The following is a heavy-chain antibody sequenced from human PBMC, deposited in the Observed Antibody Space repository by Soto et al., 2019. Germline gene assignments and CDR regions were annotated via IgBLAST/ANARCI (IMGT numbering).Heavy chain of an antibody. CDR3: AGLLQTGNYRRGYPGY. CDR2: VSYTWST. J-gene: IGHJ4*02. Sequence: QLQVQESGPGLLRSSETLSLTCTVSGGSIISTSHYWGWIRQPPGKGLEWIGSVSYTWSTSYYPSLKSRVTISVDTSKNQFSLTLTSVTAADTAVSYCAGLLQTGNYRRGYPGYWGQGALVTVSS. V-gene: IGHV4-39*01. D-gene: IGHD3-10*01. CDR1: GGSIISTSHY.